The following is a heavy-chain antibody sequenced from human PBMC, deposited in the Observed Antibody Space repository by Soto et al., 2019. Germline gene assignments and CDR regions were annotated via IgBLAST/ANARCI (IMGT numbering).Heavy chain of an antibody. CDR2: INHSGST. Sequence: SQTLSLTCAVYGVSFSGYYWSWIRQPPGKGLEWIGEINHSGSTNYNPSLKSRVTISVDTSKNQFSLKLSSVTAADTAVYYCARGSRRITMVRGVISYYYYYYGMDVWGQGTTVTVSS. CDR1: GVSFSGYY. D-gene: IGHD3-10*01. V-gene: IGHV4-34*01. J-gene: IGHJ6*02. CDR3: ARGSRRITMVRGVISYYYYYYGMDV.